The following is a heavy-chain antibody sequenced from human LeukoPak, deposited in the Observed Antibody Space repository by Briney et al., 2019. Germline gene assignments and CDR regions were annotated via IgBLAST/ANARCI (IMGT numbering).Heavy chain of an antibody. V-gene: IGHV1-18*01. D-gene: IGHD1-26*01. CDR2: ISAYNGNT. Sequence: ASVTVSCKASGYTFTSYGISWVRQAPGQGVEWMGWISAYNGNTNYAQKLQRRVTMTTDTSTSTAYMELRSLRSDDTAVYYCARARQGGLYYYYYMDVWGKGTTVTVSS. CDR3: ARARQGGLYYYYYMDV. CDR1: GYTFTSYG. J-gene: IGHJ6*03.